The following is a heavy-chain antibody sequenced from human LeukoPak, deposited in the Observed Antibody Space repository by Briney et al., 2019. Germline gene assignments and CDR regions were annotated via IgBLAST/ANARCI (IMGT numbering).Heavy chain of an antibody. CDR2: MNPNSGNT. Sequence: ASVKHSCKASGYSFTSYDINWVRQATGQGLEWMGWMNPNSGNTGYAQKFQGRVTMTRSTSISTVYMELSSLRSEDTAVYYCARVQRVTFPLKYYFDYWGQGTLVTVSS. J-gene: IGHJ4*02. CDR3: ARVQRVTFPLKYYFDY. V-gene: IGHV1-8*01. CDR1: GYSFTSYD. D-gene: IGHD3-10*01.